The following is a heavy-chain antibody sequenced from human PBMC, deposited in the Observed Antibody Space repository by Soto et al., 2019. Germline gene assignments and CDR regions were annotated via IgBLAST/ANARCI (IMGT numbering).Heavy chain of an antibody. V-gene: IGHV3-48*01. CDR3: ARTGVSSWYPYYFDY. CDR2: ISSSSSTI. CDR1: GFTFSSYS. J-gene: IGHJ4*02. D-gene: IGHD6-13*01. Sequence: GGSLRLSCAASGFTFSSYSMNWVRQAPGKGLEWVSYISSSSSTIYYADSVKGRFTISRDNAKNSLYLQMNSLRAEDTAVYYCARTGVSSWYPYYFDYWGQGTLVTVSS.